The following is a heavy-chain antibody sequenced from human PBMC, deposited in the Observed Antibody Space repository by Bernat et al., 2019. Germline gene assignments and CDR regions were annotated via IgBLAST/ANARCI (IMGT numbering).Heavy chain of an antibody. CDR1: GFSFSNYA. CDR3: ARGGYCSGGTCYSSLTRHWYFDL. Sequence: EVQVVESGGSLVQPGGFLRLSCAASGFSFSNYAMYWVRQAPGTGLEYASSISSNGGGTHYAHSVKSRFTISRDSSENTLYLQMGSLRAEDMAVYHCARGGYCSGGTCYSSLTRHWYFDLWGRGTLVTVSS. V-gene: IGHV3-64*01. J-gene: IGHJ2*01. CDR2: ISSNGGGT. D-gene: IGHD2-15*01.